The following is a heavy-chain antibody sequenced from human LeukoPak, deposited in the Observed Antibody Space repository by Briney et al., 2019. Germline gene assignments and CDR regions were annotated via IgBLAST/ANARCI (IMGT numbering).Heavy chain of an antibody. CDR1: GGSFSGYY. V-gene: IGHV4-34*01. D-gene: IGHD6-13*01. CDR2: IYYSGST. CDR3: ARGGRRSSPNNWFDP. J-gene: IGHJ5*02. Sequence: SETLSLTCAVYGGSFSGYYWSWIRQPPGKGLEWIGSIYYSGSTYYNPSLKSRVTISVDTSKNQFSLKVSSVTAADTAVYYCARGGRRSSPNNWFDPWGQGTLVTVSS.